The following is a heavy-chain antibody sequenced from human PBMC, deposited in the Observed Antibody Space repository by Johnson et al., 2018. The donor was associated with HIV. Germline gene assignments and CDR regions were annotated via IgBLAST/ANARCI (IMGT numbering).Heavy chain of an antibody. Sequence: EQLEESGGGLVQPGGSLRLSCAASGFTFSSYWMSWVRQAPGKWLEWVANIKQDGSEKYYLDSVKGRFTISRDNAKNSLYLQMDSLRAEDTAMYYCARDYYDLPWGYDACEIWGQGTMVTVSS. CDR2: IKQDGSEK. J-gene: IGHJ3*02. CDR1: GFTFSSYW. CDR3: ARDYYDLPWGYDACEI. D-gene: IGHD3-22*01. V-gene: IGHV3-7*05.